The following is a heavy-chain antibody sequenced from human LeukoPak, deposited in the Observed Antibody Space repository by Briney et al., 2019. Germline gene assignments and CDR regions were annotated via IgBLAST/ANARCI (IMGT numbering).Heavy chain of an antibody. CDR3: ASKALMDV. V-gene: IGHV4-59*01. CDR1: GVSISSYY. CDR2: IYYSGST. J-gene: IGHJ6*03. Sequence: KSSETLSLTCTVSGVSISSYYWSWIRQPPGKGLEWIGYIYYSGSTNYNPSLKSRVTISVDTSKNQFSLKLSSVTAADTAVYYCASKALMDVWGKGTTVTISS.